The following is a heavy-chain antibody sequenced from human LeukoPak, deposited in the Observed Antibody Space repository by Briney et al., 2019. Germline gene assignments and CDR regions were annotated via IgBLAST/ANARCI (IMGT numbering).Heavy chain of an antibody. CDR1: GYTFTSYG. J-gene: IGHJ6*02. D-gene: IGHD5-18*01. Sequence: GASVRVSCKASGYTFTSYGISWVRQAPGQGLEWMGGIIPIFGTANYAQKFQGRVTITADESTSTAYMELSSLRSEDTAVYYCARCYRYGLYYYGMDVWGQGTTVTVSS. V-gene: IGHV1-69*13. CDR2: IIPIFGTA. CDR3: ARCYRYGLYYYGMDV.